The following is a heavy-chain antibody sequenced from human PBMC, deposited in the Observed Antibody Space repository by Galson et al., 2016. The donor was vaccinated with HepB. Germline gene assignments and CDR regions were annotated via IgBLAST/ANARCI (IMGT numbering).Heavy chain of an antibody. Sequence: SLRLSCAASGFTFSRNSMSWVRQAPGKGLEWVAGISVRGGGTFYADSVKGRFIISRDNSKNTVSLQMNSMRAEDTAAYHCVKDRGYLGSGFDYWGQGTLVTVSS. J-gene: IGHJ4*02. CDR2: ISVRGGGT. CDR1: GFTFSRNS. CDR3: VKDRGYLGSGFDY. V-gene: IGHV3-23*01. D-gene: IGHD3-10*01.